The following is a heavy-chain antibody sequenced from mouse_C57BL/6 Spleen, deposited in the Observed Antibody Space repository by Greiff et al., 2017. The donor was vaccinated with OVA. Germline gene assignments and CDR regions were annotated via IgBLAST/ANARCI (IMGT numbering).Heavy chain of an antibody. D-gene: IGHD2-4*01. CDR3: ARGDYDGGYFDY. CDR1: GYTFTSYT. CDR2: INPSSGYT. V-gene: IGHV1-4*01. J-gene: IGHJ2*01. Sequence: VQLQQSGAELARPGASVKMSCKASGYTFTSYTMHWVKQRPGQGLEWIGYINPSSGYTKYNQKFKDKATLTADKSSSTAYMQLSSLTSEDSAVYYCARGDYDGGYFDYWGQGTTLTVSS.